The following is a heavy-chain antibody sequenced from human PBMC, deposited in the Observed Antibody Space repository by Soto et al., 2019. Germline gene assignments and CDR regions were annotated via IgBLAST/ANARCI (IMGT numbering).Heavy chain of an antibody. J-gene: IGHJ6*02. CDR3: ARDFKSSGRALYDYDGMDV. V-gene: IGHV3-33*01. Sequence: QVQLVESGGGVVQPGRSLRLSCAASGFTFSSYGMHWVRQAPGKGLEWVAVIWYDGSNKYYADSVKGRFTISRDNSKNTLYLQMNSLRAEDTAVYYCARDFKSSGRALYDYDGMDVLGQGTTVTVSS. CDR2: IWYDGSNK. CDR1: GFTFSSYG.